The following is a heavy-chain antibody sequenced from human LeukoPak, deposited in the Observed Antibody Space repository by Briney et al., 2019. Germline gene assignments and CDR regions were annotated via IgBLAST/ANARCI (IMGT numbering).Heavy chain of an antibody. CDR2: INHSGST. J-gene: IGHJ4*02. CDR1: GASIRSSSNY. D-gene: IGHD6-6*01. Sequence: PSETLSLTCTVSGASIRSSSNYWGWIRQPPGKGLEWIGEINHSGSTNYNPSLKSRVTISVDTSKNQFSLKLSSVTAADTAVYYCARAKKRPARVIDYWGQGTLVTVSS. V-gene: IGHV4-39*07. CDR3: ARAKKRPARVIDY.